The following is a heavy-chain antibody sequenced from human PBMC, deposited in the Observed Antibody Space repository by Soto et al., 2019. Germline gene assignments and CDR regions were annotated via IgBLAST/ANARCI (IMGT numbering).Heavy chain of an antibody. J-gene: IGHJ4*02. Sequence: PGGSLRLSCAASGFTFSDYYMSWIRQAPGKGLEWVSYISSSGSTIYYADSVKGRFTISRDNAKNSLYLQMNSLRAEDTAVYYCARDSRANSRQRRYCSGGSCYFLDYWGQGTLVTVSS. CDR3: ARDSRANSRQRRYCSGGSCYFLDY. CDR1: GFTFSDYY. V-gene: IGHV3-11*01. D-gene: IGHD2-15*01. CDR2: ISSSGSTI.